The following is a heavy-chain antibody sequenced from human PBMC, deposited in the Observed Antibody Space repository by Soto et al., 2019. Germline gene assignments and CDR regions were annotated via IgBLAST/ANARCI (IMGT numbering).Heavy chain of an antibody. CDR3: ARDPGAYDILTGYYYGMDV. D-gene: IGHD3-9*01. CDR1: GFTFSSYS. V-gene: IGHV3-23*01. Sequence: PGVSLRLSCAASGFTFSSYSFSWVRQPPGKGLEWVSAITISGDAAYYADSVKGRFTISRDNSKNTLYLQMNSLRAEDTAVYYCARDPGAYDILTGYYYGMDVWGQGTTVTVSS. CDR2: ITISGDAA. J-gene: IGHJ6*02.